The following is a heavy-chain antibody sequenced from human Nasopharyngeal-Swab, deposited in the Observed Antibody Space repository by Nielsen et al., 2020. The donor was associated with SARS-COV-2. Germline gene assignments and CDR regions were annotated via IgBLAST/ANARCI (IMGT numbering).Heavy chain of an antibody. CDR2: ITSSGSTI. Sequence: GSLKISCAASGFSFSSYEMNWVRQAPGKGLEWVSYITSSGSTIYYADSVKGRFSISRDNAKNSLFLQMNSLRAEDTAVYYCARGLGEVADYWGQGALVTVSS. CDR3: ARGLGEVADY. V-gene: IGHV3-48*03. CDR1: GFSFSSYE. J-gene: IGHJ4*02. D-gene: IGHD3-10*01.